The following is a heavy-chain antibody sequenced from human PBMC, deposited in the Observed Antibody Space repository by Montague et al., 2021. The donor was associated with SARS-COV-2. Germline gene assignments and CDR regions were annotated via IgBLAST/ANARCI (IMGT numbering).Heavy chain of an antibody. CDR2: ISSSGSTI. J-gene: IGHJ6*02. D-gene: IGHD2-15*01. CDR3: AATSGDIVVVVAAYYGMDV. Sequence: PLRLSCAASGFTFSSYEMNWVRQAPGKGLEWVSYISSSGSTIYYAESVKGRFTISRDNAKNSMYLQMNSLRAEDTAVYYCAATSGDIVVVVAAYYGMDVWGQGTTVTVSS. V-gene: IGHV3-48*03. CDR1: GFTFSSYE.